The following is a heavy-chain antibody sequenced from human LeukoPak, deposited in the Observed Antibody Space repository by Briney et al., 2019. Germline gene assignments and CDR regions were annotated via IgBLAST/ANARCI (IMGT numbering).Heavy chain of an antibody. V-gene: IGHV4-34*01. D-gene: IGHD5-18*01. Sequence: PSKTLSLTCTVSGGSISSYYWSWIRQPPGKGLEWIGEINHSGSTNYNPSLKSRVTISVDTSKNQFSLKLSSVTAADTAVYYCARRKIYRGYSYPWGQGTLVTVSS. CDR3: ARRKIYRGYSYP. CDR1: GGSISSYY. CDR2: INHSGST. J-gene: IGHJ5*02.